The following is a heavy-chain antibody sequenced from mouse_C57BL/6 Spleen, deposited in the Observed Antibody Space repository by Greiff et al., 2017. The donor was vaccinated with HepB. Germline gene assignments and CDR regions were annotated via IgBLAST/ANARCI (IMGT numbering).Heavy chain of an antibody. V-gene: IGHV1-55*01. CDR1: GYTFTSYW. Sequence: QVQLQQPGAELVKPGASVKMSCKASGYTFTSYWITWVKQRPGQGLEWIGDIYPGSGSTNYNEKFKSKATLTVDTSSSTAYMQLISLTSEDSAVYDCASSPDYYGSQRTNYWGQGTTLTVSS. D-gene: IGHD1-1*01. CDR2: IYPGSGST. CDR3: ASSPDYYGSQRTNY. J-gene: IGHJ2*01.